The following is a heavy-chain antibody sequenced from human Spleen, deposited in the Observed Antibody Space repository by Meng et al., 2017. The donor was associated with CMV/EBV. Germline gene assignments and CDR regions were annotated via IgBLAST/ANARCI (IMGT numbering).Heavy chain of an antibody. CDR2: INHSGST. V-gene: IGHV4-34*01. CDR1: FSGYY. Sequence: FSGYYWSWIRQPPGKGLEWIGEINHSGSTNYNPSLKSRVTISVDTSKNQFSLKLSSVTAADTAVYYCARGREGYCSSTSCYTSPFDYWGQGTLVTVSS. CDR3: ARGREGYCSSTSCYTSPFDY. J-gene: IGHJ4*02. D-gene: IGHD2-2*02.